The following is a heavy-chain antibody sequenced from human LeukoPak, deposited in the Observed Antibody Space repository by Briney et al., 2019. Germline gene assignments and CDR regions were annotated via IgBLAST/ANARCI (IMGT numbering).Heavy chain of an antibody. J-gene: IGHJ4*02. CDR1: GFTFDNYA. CDR2: INWNSVNI. Sequence: PGGSLRLSCVASGFTFDNYAMHWVRQTPGKGLEWVSGINWNSVNIGDADSVKGRFTIPRDNAKSSLYLQMNSLRFDDTALYFCAKGVPTYGTSAYFGDFFDSWGQGTLVTVSS. D-gene: IGHD3-22*01. V-gene: IGHV3-9*01. CDR3: AKGVPTYGTSAYFGDFFDS.